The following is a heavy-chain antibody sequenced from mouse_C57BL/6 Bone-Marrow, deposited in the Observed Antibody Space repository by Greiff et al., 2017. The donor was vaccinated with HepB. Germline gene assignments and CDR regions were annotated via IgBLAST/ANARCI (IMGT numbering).Heavy chain of an antibody. CDR1: GYTFTDYY. Sequence: EVQLQQSGPELVKPGASVKISCKASGYTFTDYYMNWVKQSHGKSLEWIGDINPNNGGTSYNQKFKGKATFTVDKSSSTAYMELRSLTSEDSTVYYCARMVITTVVANFDYWGQGTTLTVSS. J-gene: IGHJ2*01. CDR3: ARMVITTVVANFDY. CDR2: INPNNGGT. D-gene: IGHD1-1*01. V-gene: IGHV1-26*01.